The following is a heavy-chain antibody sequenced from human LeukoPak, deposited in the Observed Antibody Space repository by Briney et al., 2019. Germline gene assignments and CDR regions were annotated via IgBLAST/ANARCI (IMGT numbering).Heavy chain of an antibody. D-gene: IGHD1-26*01. CDR1: GFTFSSYA. CDR3: AKDHRASIVGATPYFDY. V-gene: IGHV3-23*01. CDR2: ISGSGGST. Sequence: GGSLRLSCAASGFTFSSYAMSWVRQAPGKGLEWVSAISGSGGSTYYADSVKGRFTISRDNPKNTLYLQMNSLRAEDTAVYYCAKDHRASIVGATPYFDYWGQGALVTVSS. J-gene: IGHJ4*02.